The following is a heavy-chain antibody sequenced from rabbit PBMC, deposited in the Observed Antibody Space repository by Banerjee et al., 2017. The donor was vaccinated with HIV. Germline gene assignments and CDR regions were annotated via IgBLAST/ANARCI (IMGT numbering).Heavy chain of an antibody. CDR2: IFTGGGTT. Sequence: QSLEESGGDLVKPGASLTLTCTASGFSFSSVYYMCWVRQAPGKGLEWIACIFTGGGTTYYASWVNGRFTISRSTSLNTVDLRMTSLTAADTATYFCARGAGYTGYDYWYFALWGQGTLVTVS. CDR1: GFSFSSVYY. V-gene: IGHV1S43*01. J-gene: IGHJ4*01. D-gene: IGHD7-1*01. CDR3: ARGAGYTGYDYWYFAL.